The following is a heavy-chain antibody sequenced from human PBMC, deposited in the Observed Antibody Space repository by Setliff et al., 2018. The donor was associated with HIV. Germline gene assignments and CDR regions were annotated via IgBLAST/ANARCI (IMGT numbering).Heavy chain of an antibody. V-gene: IGHV4-39*01. CDR2: FYYSGTT. Sequence: SETLSLTCAVSGASITTNSYYWGWIRQTPEKGLEWIGDFYYSGTTYYNPSLKSRLTIAIDTSKNQFSLKLRSVTAADTAVYYCARHGYSSDLRISYCDSWGQGSLVTVSS. J-gene: IGHJ4*02. CDR3: ARHGYSSDLRISYCDS. CDR1: GASITTNSYY. D-gene: IGHD5-18*01.